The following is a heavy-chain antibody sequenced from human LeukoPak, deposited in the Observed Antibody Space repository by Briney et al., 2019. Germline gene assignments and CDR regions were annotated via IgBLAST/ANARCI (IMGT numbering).Heavy chain of an antibody. Sequence: SETLSLTCTVSGGSISSYYWSWIRQPPGKGLEWIGYIYYSGSTNYNPSLKSRVTMSVDTSKNQFSLKLSSVTAADTAVYYCPREGKSSSWYYFDYWGQGTLVTVSS. CDR2: IYYSGST. V-gene: IGHV4-59*12. D-gene: IGHD6-13*01. CDR3: PREGKSSSWYYFDY. CDR1: GGSISSYY. J-gene: IGHJ4*02.